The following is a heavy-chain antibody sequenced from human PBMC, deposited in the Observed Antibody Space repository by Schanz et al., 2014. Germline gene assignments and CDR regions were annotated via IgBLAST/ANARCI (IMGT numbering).Heavy chain of an antibody. V-gene: IGHV3-72*01. Sequence: EVHLLESGGGLVEPGGSLRLSCATSGFSLDIFAVSWVRQAPGKGLEWVGRVRKKEFSDDTEEYAASVRGRFTISRDDSKNVVNLQMNGLKTEDTAMYYCVREGSTTPVAGLRSFDWLGRFDYWGQGTWVTVSS. J-gene: IGHJ4*03. D-gene: IGHD3-9*01. CDR2: VRKKEFSDDTE. CDR3: VREGSTTPVAGLRSFDWLGRFDY. CDR1: GFSLDIFA.